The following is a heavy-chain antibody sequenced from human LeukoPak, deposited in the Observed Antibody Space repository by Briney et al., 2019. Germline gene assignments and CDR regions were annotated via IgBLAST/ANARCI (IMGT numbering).Heavy chain of an antibody. CDR1: GGSISSYY. V-gene: IGHV4-4*07. CDR3: ARGGGLGWLVRPRGDNYFDY. CDR2: IYTSGST. Sequence: PSETLSLTCTVSGGSISSYYWSWIRQPAGKGLEWIGRIYTSGSTNYNPSLKSRVTMSVDTSKNQFSLKLSSVTAADTAVYYCARGGGLGWLVRPRGDNYFDYWGQGTLVTVSS. D-gene: IGHD6-19*01. J-gene: IGHJ4*02.